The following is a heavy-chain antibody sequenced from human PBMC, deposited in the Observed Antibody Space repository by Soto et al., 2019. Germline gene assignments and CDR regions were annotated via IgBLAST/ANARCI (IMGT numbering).Heavy chain of an antibody. CDR1: GFIFSNYG. CDR2: ISFDGKNR. Sequence: QVQLVESGGGVVQPGTSLRLSCAASGFIFSNYGMHWVRQAPGKGLEWVALISFDGKNRNYADSVKGRFTIYRDNPKNTLYLEMNSLRPEDTAFYYCAKRGGVVGGSEHPFFEYWGQGTLFTVSS. CDR3: AKRGGVVGGSEHPFFEY. D-gene: IGHD2-15*01. V-gene: IGHV3-30*18. J-gene: IGHJ4*02.